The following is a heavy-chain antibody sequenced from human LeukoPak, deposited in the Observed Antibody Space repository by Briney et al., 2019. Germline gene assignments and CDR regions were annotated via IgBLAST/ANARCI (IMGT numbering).Heavy chain of an antibody. CDR3: ARVPTYYFDSSGYYYPYYFDY. CDR1: GYTFTSYG. D-gene: IGHD3-22*01. J-gene: IGHJ4*02. V-gene: IGHV1-18*01. CDR2: ISAYNCIT. Sequence: ASVKVSCKASGYTFTSYGISWVRQAPGQGLEWMGWISAYNCITNYAQKFQGRVTMTTDTSTSTAYMELRSLRSDDTAVYYCARVPTYYFDSSGYYYPYYFDYWGQGTLVTVSS.